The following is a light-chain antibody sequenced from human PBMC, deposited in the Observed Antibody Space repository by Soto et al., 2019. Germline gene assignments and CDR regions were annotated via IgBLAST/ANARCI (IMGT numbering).Light chain of an antibody. CDR3: ATWDDSLFGHV. CDR2: RHD. CDR1: SSDVGSNT. Sequence: QSVLTQPPSASATPGQRVTISCSGRSSDVGSNTVTWYQKFPAAAPKLLIYRHDQRPSGVAARFSASAYGTSASLAISGLQSEDEADYYCATWDDSLFGHVFGTGTKVTV. V-gene: IGLV1-44*01. J-gene: IGLJ1*01.